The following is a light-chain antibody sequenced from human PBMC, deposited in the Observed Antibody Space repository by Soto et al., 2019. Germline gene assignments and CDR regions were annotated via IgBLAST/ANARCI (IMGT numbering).Light chain of an antibody. V-gene: IGLV1-40*01. J-gene: IGLJ1*01. CDR3: QSYDSTLSARYV. CDR1: SSNIGAGYD. Sequence: QPVLTQPPSVSGAPGRRVTISCTGSSSNIGAGYDVHWYQQRPGTAPKLLIFGNINRPSGVPDRFSGSKSGTSASLAITGLQAEDEGDYYCQSYDSTLSARYVFGTGTKLTVL. CDR2: GNI.